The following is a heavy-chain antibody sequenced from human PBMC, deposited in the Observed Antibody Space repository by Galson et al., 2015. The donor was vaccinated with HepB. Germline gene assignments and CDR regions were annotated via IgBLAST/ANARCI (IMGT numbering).Heavy chain of an antibody. D-gene: IGHD6-13*01. CDR3: ARGRVSLDF. J-gene: IGHJ4*02. Sequence: SLRLSCAASGFAFSRYGMSWIRQAPGKGLECVANIKEDGSVKYYVDSVRGRFTISRDNAKNSLYLQVNSLTADDTAVYYCARGRVSLDFWGRGTLVTVSS. CDR1: GFAFSRYG. CDR2: IKEDGSVK. V-gene: IGHV3-7*04.